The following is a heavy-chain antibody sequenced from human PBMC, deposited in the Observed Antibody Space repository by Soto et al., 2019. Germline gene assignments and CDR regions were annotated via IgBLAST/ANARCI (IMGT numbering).Heavy chain of an antibody. D-gene: IGHD3-22*01. CDR2: INAGNGNT. CDR3: ARDLRQYYYDSSGYCS. J-gene: IGHJ5*02. Sequence: ASVKVSCKISGYTFTSYAMHWVRQAPGQRLEWMGWINAGNGNTKYSQKFQGRVTITRDTSASTAYMELSSLRSEDTAVYYCARDLRQYYYDSSGYCSWGQGTLVTVSS. V-gene: IGHV1-3*01. CDR1: GYTFTSYA.